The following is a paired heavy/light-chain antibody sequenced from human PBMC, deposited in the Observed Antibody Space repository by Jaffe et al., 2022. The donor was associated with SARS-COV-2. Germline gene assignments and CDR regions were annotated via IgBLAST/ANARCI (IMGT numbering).Heavy chain of an antibody. CDR3: ARDGYDIGSAWFDL. D-gene: IGHD3-10*01. J-gene: IGHJ5*02. CDR2: INTGDGKT. Sequence: QVHLVQSGAEVKKPGASVKVSCKASGYIFTIYAIHWVRQAPGQGPEWMGWINTGDGKTKYSQKFQGRVTITRDTSATTTYMELGSLRSEDTAVYYCARDGYDIGSAWFDLWGQGTLVTVSS. CDR1: GYIFTIYA. V-gene: IGHV1-3*04.
Light chain of an antibody. CDR1: QSVSRH. J-gene: IGKJ5*01. V-gene: IGKV3-11*01. CDR3: QQRTYWPMT. Sequence: EIVLTQSPATLSLSPGERATLSCRASQSVSRHLAWYQQKAGQAPRLLFYDTSNRATGIPARFSGSGSGTDFTLTISSLEPEDFAVYYCQQRTYWPMTFGQGTRLEIE. CDR2: DTS.